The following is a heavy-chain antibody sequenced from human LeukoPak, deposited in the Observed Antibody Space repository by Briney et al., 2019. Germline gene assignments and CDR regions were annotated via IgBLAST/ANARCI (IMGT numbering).Heavy chain of an antibody. CDR3: ARAKSAGIVGAASFDY. J-gene: IGHJ4*02. V-gene: IGHV1-2*02. CDR1: GYTFTGYY. CDR2: INPNSGGT. Sequence: ASVKVSCKASGYTFTGYYMHWVRQAPGQGLEWMGWINPNSGGTNYAQKFQGRVTMTRDTSISTAYMELSRLRSDDTAVYHCARAKSAGIVGAASFDYWGQGTLVTVSS. D-gene: IGHD1-26*01.